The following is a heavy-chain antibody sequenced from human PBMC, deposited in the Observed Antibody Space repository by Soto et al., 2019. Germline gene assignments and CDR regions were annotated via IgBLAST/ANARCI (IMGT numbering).Heavy chain of an antibody. J-gene: IGHJ6*02. Sequence: GGSLRLSCAASGFTFSSYSMNWVRQAPGKGLEWVSYISSSSSTIYYADSVKGRFTISRDNAKNSRYLQMNSLRDEDTAVYYCASAIPGTGYCSSTSCPHLYYYYGMDVWGQGTTVTVSS. V-gene: IGHV3-48*02. CDR1: GFTFSSYS. D-gene: IGHD2-2*01. CDR3: ASAIPGTGYCSSTSCPHLYYYYGMDV. CDR2: ISSSSSTI.